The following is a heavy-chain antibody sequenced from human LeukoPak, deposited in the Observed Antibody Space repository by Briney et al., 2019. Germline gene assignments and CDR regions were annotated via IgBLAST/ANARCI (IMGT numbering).Heavy chain of an antibody. V-gene: IGHV4-59*08. CDR3: ARGIAEWLIAH. CDR1: GASISTYY. D-gene: IGHD3-3*01. Sequence: PSETLSLTCSVSGASISTYYWSWIRQPPGKGLEWIGYIYHTGSKNYNPSLRSRVTISGDTSKNQFSLKLTSVTAADTAVYYCARGIAEWLIAHWGQGTLVTVSS. J-gene: IGHJ1*01. CDR2: IYHTGSK.